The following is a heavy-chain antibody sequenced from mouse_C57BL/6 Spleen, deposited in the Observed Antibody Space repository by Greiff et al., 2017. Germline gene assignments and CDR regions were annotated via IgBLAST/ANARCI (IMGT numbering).Heavy chain of an antibody. Sequence: EVQRVESGPELVKPGASVKMSCKASGYTFTDYNMHWVKQSHGKSLEWIGYINPNNGGTSYNQKFKGKATLTVNKSSSTAYMELRSLTSEDSAVYYCARKKGDYAAWFAYWGQGTLVTVSA. D-gene: IGHD2-4*01. CDR2: INPNNGGT. CDR3: ARKKGDYAAWFAY. V-gene: IGHV1-22*01. CDR1: GYTFTDYN. J-gene: IGHJ3*01.